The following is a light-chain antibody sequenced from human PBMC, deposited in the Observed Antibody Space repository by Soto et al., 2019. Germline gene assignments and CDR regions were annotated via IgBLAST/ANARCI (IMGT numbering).Light chain of an antibody. CDR1: QSLNSW. CDR3: QQYSSYPLT. V-gene: IGKV1-5*03. Sequence: DIQMTQSPSTLSASVGDRVTITCRASQSLNSWLVWYQQKPGKVPKLLIYKPSRLQSGVPSRFSGSESGTEFTLTISSLQPDDFATYYCQQYSSYPLTFSGGTKVEVK. CDR2: KPS. J-gene: IGKJ4*01.